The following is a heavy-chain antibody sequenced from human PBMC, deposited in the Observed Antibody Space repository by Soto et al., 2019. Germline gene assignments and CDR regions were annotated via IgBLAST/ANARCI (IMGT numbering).Heavy chain of an antibody. V-gene: IGHV4-34*01. Sequence: SETLSLTCAVYGGSFSGYYWSWIRQPPGKGLEWIGEINHSGSTNYNPSLKSRVTISVDTSKNQFSLKLSSVTAADTAVYYCARAYKRPIRYSSSWSRFDPWGQGTLVTVSS. J-gene: IGHJ5*02. D-gene: IGHD6-13*01. CDR1: GGSFSGYY. CDR2: INHSGST. CDR3: ARAYKRPIRYSSSWSRFDP.